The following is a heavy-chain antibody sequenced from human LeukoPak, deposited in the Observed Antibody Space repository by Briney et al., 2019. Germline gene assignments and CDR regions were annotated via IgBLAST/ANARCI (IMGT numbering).Heavy chain of an antibody. Sequence: TLSLTCTVSGGSISSGGYYWSWIRQHPGKGLEWIGYIYYSGSTYYSPSLKSRVTISIDTSKIQFSLKLSSVTAADTAVYYCARVTQGSSSFFDYWGQGTLVTVSS. V-gene: IGHV4-31*03. CDR3: ARVTQGSSSFFDY. CDR2: IYYSGST. CDR1: GGSISSGGYY. J-gene: IGHJ4*02. D-gene: IGHD6-6*01.